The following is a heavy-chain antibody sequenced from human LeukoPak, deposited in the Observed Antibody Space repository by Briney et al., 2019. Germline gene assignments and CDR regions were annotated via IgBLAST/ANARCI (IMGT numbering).Heavy chain of an antibody. CDR1: GFTFSNFA. CDR2: ISGSGGST. J-gene: IGHJ5*02. Sequence: GGSLRLSCAASGFTFSNFAMSWVRQAPGKGLEWVSVISGSGGSTYDADSVRGRFTISRDNSANTMYLQMSSLRAEDTATYYCAKERNFWSGYPNWFDLWGQGTLVIVSS. D-gene: IGHD3-3*01. CDR3: AKERNFWSGYPNWFDL. V-gene: IGHV3-23*01.